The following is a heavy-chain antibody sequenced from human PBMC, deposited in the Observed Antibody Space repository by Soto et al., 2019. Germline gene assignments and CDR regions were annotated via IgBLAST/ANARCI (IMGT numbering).Heavy chain of an antibody. CDR2: INAGNGNT. V-gene: IGHV1-3*01. J-gene: IGHJ3*02. Sequence: ASVKVSCKASGYTFTSYAMHWVRQAPGQRLEWMGWINAGNGNTKYSQKFQGRVTITRDTSASTAYMELSSLRSEDTAVYYCARIIEYSRKNDAFDIWGQGTMVTVSS. D-gene: IGHD6-6*01. CDR1: GYTFTSYA. CDR3: ARIIEYSRKNDAFDI.